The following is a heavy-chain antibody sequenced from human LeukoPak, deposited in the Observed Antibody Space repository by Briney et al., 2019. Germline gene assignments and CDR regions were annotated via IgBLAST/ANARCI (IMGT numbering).Heavy chain of an antibody. J-gene: IGHJ3*02. CDR3: ARDQTSKGDAFDI. V-gene: IGHV4-59*02. CDR2: IHYSGST. Sequence: SETLSLTCTVSGGSVSSYYWSWIRQPPGKGLEWIGYIHYSGSTNYNPSLKSRVTISVDTSKNQFSLKLSSVTAADTAVHYCARDQTSKGDAFDIWGQGTMVTVSS. CDR1: GGSVSSYY.